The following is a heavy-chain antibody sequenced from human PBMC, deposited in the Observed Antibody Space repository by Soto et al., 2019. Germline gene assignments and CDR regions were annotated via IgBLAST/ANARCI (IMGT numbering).Heavy chain of an antibody. CDR2: ISYDGSNK. CDR1: GFTFSSYA. V-gene: IGHV3-30-3*01. J-gene: IGHJ5*02. D-gene: IGHD3-22*01. Sequence: LRLSCAASGFTFSSYAMHWVRQAPGKGLEWVAVISYDGSNKYYADSVKGRFTISRDNSKNTLYLQMNSLRAEDTAVYYCARDAHRTMIVVVPNWFDPWGQGALVTVSS. CDR3: ARDAHRTMIVVVPNWFDP.